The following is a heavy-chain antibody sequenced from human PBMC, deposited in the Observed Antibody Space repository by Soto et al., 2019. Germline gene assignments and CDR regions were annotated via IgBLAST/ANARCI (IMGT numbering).Heavy chain of an antibody. J-gene: IGHJ3*01. V-gene: IGHV3-23*01. CDR1: GFTFGSYA. CDR3: ATSHGYCSGGSCYPT. CDR2: ISGGGGST. Sequence: GGSLRLSCAASGFTFGSYAMSWVRQAPGKGLEWVSAISGGGGSTYYADSVKGRFTISRDNSKNTLYLQMNSLRAEDTAVYYCATSHGYCSGGSCYPTWGQGTMVTVSS. D-gene: IGHD2-15*01.